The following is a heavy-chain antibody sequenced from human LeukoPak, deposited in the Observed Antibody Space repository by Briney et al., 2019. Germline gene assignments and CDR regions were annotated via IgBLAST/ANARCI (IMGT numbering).Heavy chain of an antibody. D-gene: IGHD3-9*01. J-gene: IGHJ4*02. CDR3: AKDYDDKFDY. Sequence: GGSLRLPCAASGFTLSSYGMHWVRQAPGKGLEWVAFIRYDGSNKYYADSVKGRFTITRDNSKNTLYLQMNSLRAEDTALYYCAKDYDDKFDYWGQGTLVTVSS. V-gene: IGHV3-30*02. CDR2: IRYDGSNK. CDR1: GFTLSSYG.